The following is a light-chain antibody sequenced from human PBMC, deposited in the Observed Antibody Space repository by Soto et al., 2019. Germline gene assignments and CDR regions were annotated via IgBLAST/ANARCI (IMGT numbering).Light chain of an antibody. J-gene: IGKJ1*01. CDR3: HQYFNWRT. CDR2: GAS. CDR1: QSVIYN. Sequence: EVVITQSPPTLSMSLGERVSLSCRASQSVIYNLAWYQQRPGQAPRVLIYGASTRAPSIPDRFSGSGSDTEFTLTISSLQSEDSAVYYGHQYFNWRTFGQGTKVDI. V-gene: IGKV3-15*01.